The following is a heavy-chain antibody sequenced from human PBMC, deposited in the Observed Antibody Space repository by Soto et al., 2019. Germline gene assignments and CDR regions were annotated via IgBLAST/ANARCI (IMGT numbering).Heavy chain of an antibody. CDR2: ISTYNGNT. V-gene: IGHV1-18*04. CDR1: GYTFTDYG. D-gene: IGHD6-19*01. J-gene: IGHJ4*02. Sequence: QVQLVQSGAEVKKPGASVKVSCKASGYTFTDYGISWVRQAPGQGLEWMGWISTYNGNTIYAQKIQGRVTMTTDTSTSTAYVELRSLRPDGTAVYYCAREEGISDWHAFDYWGQGTLVTVSS. CDR3: AREEGISDWHAFDY.